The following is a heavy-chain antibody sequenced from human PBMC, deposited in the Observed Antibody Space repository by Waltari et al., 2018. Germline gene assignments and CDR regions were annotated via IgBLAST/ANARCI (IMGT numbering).Heavy chain of an antibody. CDR2: IKSKTDGGTT. CDR3: TTDVRLRRPYHDY. J-gene: IGHJ4*02. Sequence: VQLVESGGGLVKPGGSLRLSCAASGFTFSNAWMSWVRQAPGKGLEWVGRIKSKTDGGTTDYAAPVKGRFTISRDDSKNTLYLQMNSLKTEDTAVYYCTTDVRLRRPYHDYWGQGTLVTVSS. CDR1: GFTFSNAW. D-gene: IGHD5-12*01. V-gene: IGHV3-15*01.